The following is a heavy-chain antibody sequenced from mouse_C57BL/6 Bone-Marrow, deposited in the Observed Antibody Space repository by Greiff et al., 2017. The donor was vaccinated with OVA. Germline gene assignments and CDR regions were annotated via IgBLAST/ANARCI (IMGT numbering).Heavy chain of an antibody. CDR3: ARGHSFAY. J-gene: IGHJ3*01. CDR2: IWNGGST. Sequence: VKLVESGPGLVQPSQSLSITCTVSGFSLTSYGVHWVRQSPGKGLEWLGVIWNGGSTDSNAAFISRLSLSKGNSKSQVFFKMDGLQADDTAIYYCARGHSFAYWGQGTLVTVSA. CDR1: GFSLTSYG. V-gene: IGHV2-2*01. D-gene: IGHD3-1*01.